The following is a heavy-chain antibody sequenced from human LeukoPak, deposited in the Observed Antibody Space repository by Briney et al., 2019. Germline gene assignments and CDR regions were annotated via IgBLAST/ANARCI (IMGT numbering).Heavy chain of an antibody. V-gene: IGHV1-46*01. CDR1: GYTFTSYY. CDR2: INPSGGSA. Sequence: ASVKVSCKASGYTFTSYYLYWVRQAPGQGLEWMGVINPSGGSATSAQKFQGRVTMTRDTSTSTVYMELRSLRSEDTAVYYCARGPGPADDGGGYCFDYWGQGTLVTVSS. J-gene: IGHJ4*02. D-gene: IGHD3-22*01. CDR3: ARGPGPADDGGGYCFDY.